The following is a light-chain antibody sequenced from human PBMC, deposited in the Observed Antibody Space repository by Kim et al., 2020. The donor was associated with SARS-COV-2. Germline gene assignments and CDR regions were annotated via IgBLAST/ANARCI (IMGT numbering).Light chain of an antibody. V-gene: IGLV3-19*01. CDR2: GKN. J-gene: IGLJ2*01. CDR3: NSRNSSGNHVI. Sequence: QEVGITCLADRLRTYSASWSRMKAGQAPVLVIYGKNNRPSGIPDRFAGSNSGNTVSLTITGAQAEDEADYYCNSRNSSGNHVIFGGGTQLTVL. CDR1: RLRTYS.